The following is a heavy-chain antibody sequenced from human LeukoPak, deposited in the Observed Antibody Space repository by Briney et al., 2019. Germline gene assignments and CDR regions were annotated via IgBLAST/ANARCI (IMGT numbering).Heavy chain of an antibody. CDR3: ARAYYYDSGTYDFDY. CDR2: IWYDGSNK. CDR1: GFTFSNAW. D-gene: IGHD3-10*01. Sequence: GESLRLSCAASGFTFSNAWMSWVRQAPGKGLEWVAVIWYDGSNKYYADSVKGRFTISRDNSKNTLYLQMNSLRAEDTAVYYCARAYYYDSGTYDFDYWGQGTLVTVSS. J-gene: IGHJ4*02. V-gene: IGHV3-33*08.